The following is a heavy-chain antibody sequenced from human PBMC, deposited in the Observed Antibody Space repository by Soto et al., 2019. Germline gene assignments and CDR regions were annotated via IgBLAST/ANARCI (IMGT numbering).Heavy chain of an antibody. CDR3: ARTTTTKSRDD. J-gene: IGHJ4*02. CDR1: GFTFSSYD. V-gene: IGHV3-23*01. D-gene: IGHD4-17*01. Sequence: EVQLLESGGGLVQPGGSLGLSCAASGFTFSSYDMRWVRQAPGKGLEYVSSISVTGSGTYYADSVKGRFTISRDNSKNTLYLQMNSLKVEDTAVYYCARTTTTKSRDDWGQGTLVTVSS. CDR2: ISVTGSGT.